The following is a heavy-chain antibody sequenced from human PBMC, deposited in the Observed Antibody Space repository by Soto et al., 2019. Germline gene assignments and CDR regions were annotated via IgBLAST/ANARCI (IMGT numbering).Heavy chain of an antibody. V-gene: IGHV3-7*01. D-gene: IGHD3-3*01. Sequence: PGGSLRLSCAASGFTFSSYWMSWVRQAPGKGLEWVANIKQDGSEKYYVDSVKGRFTISRDNAKNSPYLQMNSLRAEDTAVYYCARRTYYDFWSGYYIFDYWGQGTLVTVSS. CDR2: IKQDGSEK. CDR1: GFTFSSYW. CDR3: ARRTYYDFWSGYYIFDY. J-gene: IGHJ4*02.